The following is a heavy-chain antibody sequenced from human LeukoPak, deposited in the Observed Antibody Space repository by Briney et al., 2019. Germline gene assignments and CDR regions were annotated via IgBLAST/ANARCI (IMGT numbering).Heavy chain of an antibody. CDR3: ARHQWCSSGYYELSCWFDP. V-gene: IGHV5-51*01. CDR2: IYPGDSDT. J-gene: IGHJ5*02. D-gene: IGHD3-22*01. CDR1: GYSFTSYW. Sequence: GESLKISCKGSGYSFTSYWIGWVRQMPGKGLECMGIIYPGDSDTRYSPSFQGQVTISADKSISTAYLQWSSLKASDTAMYYCARHQWCSSGYYELSCWFDPWGQGTLVTVSS.